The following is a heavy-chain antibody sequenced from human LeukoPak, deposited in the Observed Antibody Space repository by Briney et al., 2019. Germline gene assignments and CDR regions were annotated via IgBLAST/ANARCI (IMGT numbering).Heavy chain of an antibody. CDR1: GGSISSGDYY. CDR3: ASEARYYYDSSGYSTGED. J-gene: IGHJ4*02. V-gene: IGHV4-30-4*01. CDR2: IYYSGST. Sequence: SETLSLTCTVSGGSISSGDYYWSWIRQPPGKGLEWIGYIYYSGSTYYNPSLKSRVTISVDTSKNQFSLKLSSVTAADTAVYYCASEARYYYDSSGYSTGEDWGQGTLVTVSS. D-gene: IGHD3-22*01.